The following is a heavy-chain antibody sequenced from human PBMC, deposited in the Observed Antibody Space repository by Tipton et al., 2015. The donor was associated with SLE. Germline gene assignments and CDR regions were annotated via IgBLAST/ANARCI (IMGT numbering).Heavy chain of an antibody. Sequence: TLSLTCTVSGGSISSSGYYWGWIRQPPGKGLEWIGSIYHSGSTYYNPSLKSRVTISVDTSKNQFSLKLSSVTAADTAVYYCARVWGIAAASRWGQGTLVTVSS. CDR3: ARVWGIAAASR. D-gene: IGHD6-13*01. CDR2: IYHSGST. CDR1: GGSISSSGYY. J-gene: IGHJ4*02. V-gene: IGHV4-39*07.